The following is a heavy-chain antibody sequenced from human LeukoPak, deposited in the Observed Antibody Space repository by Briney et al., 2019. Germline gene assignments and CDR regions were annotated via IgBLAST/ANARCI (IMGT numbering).Heavy chain of an antibody. V-gene: IGHV4-4*02. J-gene: IGHJ4*02. CDR2: IYHSGST. Sequence: SETLSLTCAVSGGSISSSNWWSWVRQPPGKGLEWIGEIYHSGSTNYNPSLKSRVTISVDKSKSQFSLKLSSVTAADTAVYYCARGGRGYSYDIDYWGQGTLVTVSS. CDR3: ARGGRGYSYDIDY. D-gene: IGHD5-18*01. CDR1: GGSISSSNW.